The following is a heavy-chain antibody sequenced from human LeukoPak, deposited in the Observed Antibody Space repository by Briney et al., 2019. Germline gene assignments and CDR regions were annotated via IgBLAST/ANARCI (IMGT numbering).Heavy chain of an antibody. CDR3: ARGYCSGGSCYPRGNWFDP. V-gene: IGHV4-4*02. CDR2: IYHSGST. CDR1: GGSISSSNW. Sequence: SGTLSLTCAVSGGSISSSNWWSWVRQPPGKGLEWIGEIYHSGSTNYNPSLKSRVTISVDKSKNQFSLKLSSVTAADTAVYYCARGYCSGGSCYPRGNWFDPWGQGTLVIVSS. J-gene: IGHJ5*02. D-gene: IGHD2-15*01.